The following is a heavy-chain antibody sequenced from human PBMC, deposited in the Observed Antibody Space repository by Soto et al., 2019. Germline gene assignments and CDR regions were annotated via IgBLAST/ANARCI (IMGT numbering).Heavy chain of an antibody. Sequence: QVQLVQSGAEVKKPGASVKVSCKVSGYTLTELSMHWVRQAPGKGLEWMGGFDPEDGETIYAQKFQGRVTMTVDTSTDTAYMELSRLRSEDTAVYYCATGQRGSLQGLWYFDLWGRGTLVTVSS. CDR3: ATGQRGSLQGLWYFDL. CDR2: FDPEDGET. V-gene: IGHV1-24*01. D-gene: IGHD1-1*01. CDR1: GYTLTELS. J-gene: IGHJ2*01.